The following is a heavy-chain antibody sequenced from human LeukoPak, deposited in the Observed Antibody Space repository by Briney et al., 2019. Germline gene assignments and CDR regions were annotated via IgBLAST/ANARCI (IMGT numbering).Heavy chain of an antibody. J-gene: IGHJ6*02. CDR3: ARANIVDYYYYYGMDV. D-gene: IGHD5-12*01. CDR2: IYYSGST. CDR1: GGSISSYY. Sequence: SETLSLTCTVSGGSISSYYWSWIRQPPEKGLEWIGYIYYSGSTNYNPSLKSRVTISVDTSKNQFSLKLSSVTAADTAVYYCARANIVDYYYYYGMDVWGQGTTVTVSS. V-gene: IGHV4-59*01.